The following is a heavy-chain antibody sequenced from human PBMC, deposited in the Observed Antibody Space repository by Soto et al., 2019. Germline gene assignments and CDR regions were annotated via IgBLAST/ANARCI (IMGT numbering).Heavy chain of an antibody. Sequence: GASVKVSCKASGYTFTSYGISWVRQAPGQGLEWMGWISAYNGNTNYAQKLQGRVTMTTDTSTSTAYMELRCLRSDDTAVYYCARDSMIVAPHAFDIWGQGTMVTGSS. CDR3: ARDSMIVAPHAFDI. V-gene: IGHV1-18*04. J-gene: IGHJ3*02. D-gene: IGHD3-22*01. CDR1: GYTFTSYG. CDR2: ISAYNGNT.